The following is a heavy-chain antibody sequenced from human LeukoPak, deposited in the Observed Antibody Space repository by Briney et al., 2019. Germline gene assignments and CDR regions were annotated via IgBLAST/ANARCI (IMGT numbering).Heavy chain of an antibody. D-gene: IGHD3-22*01. V-gene: IGHV3-23*01. CDR2: ISGSGGNT. CDR1: GLTFSSYA. J-gene: IGHJ6*03. Sequence: PGGCLRLSCAASGLTFSSYAMSWVRQAPGKGLEWLSIISGSGGNTHYAGSVKRRFTISRHNSKNTLNLQMNTLRAEDAAIYYCAKGLLTSGYYYGHYYYYMDVWGKGTTVTVSS. CDR3: AKGLLTSGYYYGHYYYYMDV.